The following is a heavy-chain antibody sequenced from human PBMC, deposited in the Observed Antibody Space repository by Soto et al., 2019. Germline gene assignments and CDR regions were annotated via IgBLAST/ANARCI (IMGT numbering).Heavy chain of an antibody. V-gene: IGHV1-46*01. Sequence: QVQLVQSGAEVKKPGASVQVSCKASGYTFINYYVHWVRQAPGQGLEWMGLFNPSTGVATYAQQFQARVAIIGDTSTTTVSMELSSLSFEDSAVYYCARDEDIVEVAVAGYGMDVWGQGTTVTVSS. D-gene: IGHD2-15*01. J-gene: IGHJ6*02. CDR1: GYTFINYY. CDR2: FNPSTGVA. CDR3: ARDEDIVEVAVAGYGMDV.